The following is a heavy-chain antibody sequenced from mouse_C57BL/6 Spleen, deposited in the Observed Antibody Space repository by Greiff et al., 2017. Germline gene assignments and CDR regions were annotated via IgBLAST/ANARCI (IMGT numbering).Heavy chain of an antibody. CDR3: ARPSYYSNYDFDY. CDR2: ISSGSSTI. J-gene: IGHJ2*01. CDR1: GFTFSDYG. D-gene: IGHD2-5*01. V-gene: IGHV5-17*01. Sequence: EVKVVESGGGLVKPGGSLKLSCAASGFTFSDYGMHWVRQAPEKGLEWVAYISSGSSTIYYADTVKGRFTISRDNAKNTLFLQMTSLRSEDTAMYYCARPSYYSNYDFDYWGQGTTLTVSS.